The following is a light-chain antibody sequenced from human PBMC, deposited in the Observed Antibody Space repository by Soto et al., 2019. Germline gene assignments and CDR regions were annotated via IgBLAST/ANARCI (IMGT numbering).Light chain of an antibody. CDR3: KSYAGSNTYV. CDR1: KNDIGVYDF. J-gene: IGLJ1*01. Sequence: QSVLTQPPSASVSPGQSVTSSCTGTKNDIGVYDFVSWYQHHPGKAPRLIIYEVVQRPSGVPDRFSGSKSGNTASLTVSGLQAADEADYFCKSYAGSNTYVFGSGTKATVL. CDR2: EVV. V-gene: IGLV2-8*01.